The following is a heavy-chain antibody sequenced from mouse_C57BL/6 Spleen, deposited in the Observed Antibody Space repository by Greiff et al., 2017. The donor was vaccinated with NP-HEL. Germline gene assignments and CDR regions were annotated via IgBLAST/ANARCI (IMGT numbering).Heavy chain of an antibody. J-gene: IGHJ2*01. Sequence: VHLVESGAELVRPGASVTLSCKASGYTFTDYEMHWVKQTPVHGLEWIGAIDPETGGTAYNQKFKGKAILTADKSSSTAYMELRSLTSEDSAVYYCTRQNRGFDYWGQGTTLTVSS. D-gene: IGHD3-1*01. CDR3: TRQNRGFDY. V-gene: IGHV1-15*01. CDR2: IDPETGGT. CDR1: GYTFTDYE.